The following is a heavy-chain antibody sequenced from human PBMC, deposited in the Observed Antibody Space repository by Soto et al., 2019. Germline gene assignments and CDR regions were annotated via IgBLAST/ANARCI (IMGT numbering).Heavy chain of an antibody. V-gene: IGHV3-33*01. Sequence: QVQLVESGGGVVQPGRSLRLSCAASGFTFSSYGMHWVRQAPGKGLEWVAVIWYDGSNKYYADSVKGRFTISRDNSKNTLYLQMNSLRAEDTAVYYCARVWGYYGSGRGNDEKRPADYWGQGTLVTVSS. CDR3: ARVWGYYGSGRGNDEKRPADY. D-gene: IGHD3-10*01. J-gene: IGHJ4*02. CDR2: IWYDGSNK. CDR1: GFTFSSYG.